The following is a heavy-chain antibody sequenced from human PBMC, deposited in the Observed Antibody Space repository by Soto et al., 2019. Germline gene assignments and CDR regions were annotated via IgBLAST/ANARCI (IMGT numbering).Heavy chain of an antibody. Sequence: PSETLSLTCTVSGGSVSSGSYYWSWIRQPPGKGLEWIGYIYYSGSTNYNPSLKSRVTISVDTSKNQFSLKLSSVTAADTAVYYWARVSRITIFGVVIIKGGMDVWGQGTTVTVSS. CDR1: GGSVSSGSYY. CDR2: IYYSGST. CDR3: ARVSRITIFGVVIIKGGMDV. V-gene: IGHV4-61*01. D-gene: IGHD3-3*01. J-gene: IGHJ6*02.